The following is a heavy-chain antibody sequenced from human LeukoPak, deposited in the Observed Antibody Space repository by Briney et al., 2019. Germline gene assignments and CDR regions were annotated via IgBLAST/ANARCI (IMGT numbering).Heavy chain of an antibody. CDR3: ARDRNYYGSGSYPRAGYFQH. D-gene: IGHD3-10*01. CDR1: GGSFSGYY. V-gene: IGHV4-34*01. CDR2: INHSGST. Sequence: SETLSLTCAVYGGSFSGYYWSWIRQPPGKGLEWIGEINHSGSTNYSPSLKSRVTISVDTSKNQFSLKLSSVTAADTAVYYCARDRNYYGSGSYPRAGYFQHWGQGTLVTVSS. J-gene: IGHJ1*01.